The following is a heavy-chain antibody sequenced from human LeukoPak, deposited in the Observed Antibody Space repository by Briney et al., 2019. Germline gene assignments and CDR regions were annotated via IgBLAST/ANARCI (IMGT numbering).Heavy chain of an antibody. CDR3: AREDCSGGSCYSVGRVY. J-gene: IGHJ4*02. CDR1: GVTLSSYA. V-gene: IGHV3-7*01. CDR2: IKQDGSEK. D-gene: IGHD2-15*01. Sequence: GGSLRLSCAASGVTLSSYAMSWARQAPGKGLEWVANIKQDGSEKYYVDSVKGRFTISRDNAKNSLYLQMSSLRAEDTAVYYCAREDCSGGSCYSVGRVYWGQGTLVTVSS.